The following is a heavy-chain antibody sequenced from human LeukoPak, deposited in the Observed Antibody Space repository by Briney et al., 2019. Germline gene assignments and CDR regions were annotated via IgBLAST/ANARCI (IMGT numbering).Heavy chain of an antibody. J-gene: IGHJ3*02. CDR2: ISYGGSNK. V-gene: IGHV3-30*01. CDR3: ARGPGPIAGAKNAFDI. D-gene: IGHD1-26*01. CDR1: GFTFSAYA. Sequence: GGSLRLSCAVSGFTFSAYAMHWVRQAPGKGLEWVAVISYGGSNKYYADYVKGRFTISGDKSKNTLYLHMNSLRPEDTAVYYCARGPGPIAGAKNAFDIWGQGTMVTVSP.